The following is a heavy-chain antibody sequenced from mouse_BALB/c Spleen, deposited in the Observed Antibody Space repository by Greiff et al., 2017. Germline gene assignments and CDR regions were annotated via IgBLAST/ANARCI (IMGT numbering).Heavy chain of an antibody. V-gene: IGHV2-9-2*01. CDR3: VRDQDYYGSPFAY. Sequence: VKLMESGPGLVAPSQSLSITCTVSGFSLTSYDISWIRQPPGKGLEWLGVIWTGGGTNYNSAFMSRLSISKDNSKSQVFLKMNSLQTDDTAIYYCVRDQDYYGSPFAYWGQGTLVTVSA. CDR1: GFSLTSYD. CDR2: IWTGGGT. D-gene: IGHD1-1*01. J-gene: IGHJ3*01.